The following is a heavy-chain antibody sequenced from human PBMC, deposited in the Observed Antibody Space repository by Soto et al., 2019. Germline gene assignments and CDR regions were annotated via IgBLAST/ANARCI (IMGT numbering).Heavy chain of an antibody. V-gene: IGHV3-23*01. D-gene: IGHD4-4*01. CDR1: GFTFSSYA. CDR3: ANGYSNYRGYFDY. J-gene: IGHJ4*02. CDR2: ISGSGGST. Sequence: EVQLLESGGGLVQPGGSLRLSCAASGFTFSSYAMSWVRQAPGKGLEWVSAISGSGGSTYCADSVKGRFTISRDNSKNTLYLQMNSLRAEDTAVYYCANGYSNYRGYFDYWGQGTLVTVSS.